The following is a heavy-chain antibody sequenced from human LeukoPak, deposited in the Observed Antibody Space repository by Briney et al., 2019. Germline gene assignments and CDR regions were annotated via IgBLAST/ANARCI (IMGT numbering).Heavy chain of an antibody. D-gene: IGHD3-22*01. CDR1: GYTFTGYY. CDR3: AVYDSSGYYYVSVYDAFDI. J-gene: IGHJ3*02. V-gene: IGHV1-2*02. Sequence: ASVKVSCKAPGYTFTGYYMHWVRQAPGQGLEWMGWINPNSGGTNYAQKFQGRVTMTRDTSISTAYMELSRLRSDDTAVYYCAVYDSSGYYYVSVYDAFDIWGQGTMVTVSS. CDR2: INPNSGGT.